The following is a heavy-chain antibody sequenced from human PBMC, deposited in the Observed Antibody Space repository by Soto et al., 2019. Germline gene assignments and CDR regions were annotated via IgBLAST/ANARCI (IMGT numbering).Heavy chain of an antibody. Sequence: QAQLVQSGAEVKKPGASVKVSCKASGGTFSSYAITWVRQAPGQGLERMGRIIHIFRTAIYAQKLQRSVMITADEFTRTAYMELRSLRSEDTSVYYCARDGGVVDDFDIWGQGTMVTVSS. CDR3: ARDGGVVDDFDI. D-gene: IGHD3-3*01. CDR1: GGTFSSYA. CDR2: IIHIFRTA. J-gene: IGHJ3*02. V-gene: IGHV1-69*01.